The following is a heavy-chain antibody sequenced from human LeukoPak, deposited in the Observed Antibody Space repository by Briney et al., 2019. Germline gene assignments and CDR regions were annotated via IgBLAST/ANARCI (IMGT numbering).Heavy chain of an antibody. J-gene: IGHJ4*02. CDR2: IYYSGST. CDR1: GGSISSSSYY. V-gene: IGHV4-39*01. CDR3: ARAYSSGYYFFDY. D-gene: IGHD3-22*01. Sequence: PSETMSLTCTVPGGSISSSSYYWGWIRRPPGKGLEWIGSIYYSGSTYYNPSLKSRVTISVDTSKNQFSLKLSSVTAADTAVYYCARAYSSGYYFFDYWGQGTLVTVSS.